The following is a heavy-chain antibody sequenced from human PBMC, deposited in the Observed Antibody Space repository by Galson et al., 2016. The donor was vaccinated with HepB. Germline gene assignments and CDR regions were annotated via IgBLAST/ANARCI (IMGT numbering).Heavy chain of an antibody. V-gene: IGHV3-53*01. D-gene: IGHD6-19*01. CDR2: ILSNGGT. Sequence: SLRLSCAASGFTVSSSTLSWVRQAPGKGLEWVSLILSNGGTYYTDSVQGRFSISRDTSKNTVYLQMNSLRAEDTAIYYCATYDTVTGQLGPWGQGTPVTVSS. J-gene: IGHJ5*02. CDR3: ATYDTVTGQLGP. CDR1: GFTVSSST.